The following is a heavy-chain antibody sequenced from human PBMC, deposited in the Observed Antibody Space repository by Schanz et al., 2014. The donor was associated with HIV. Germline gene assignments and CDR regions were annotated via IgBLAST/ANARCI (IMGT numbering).Heavy chain of an antibody. Sequence: QVQLQQWGAGLLKPSETLSLTCAVYGGSFSGYYWSWIRQSPGKGLEWIGEINHSGSTNYNPSLKSRVTISVDTSKNQFSLKLSSVTAADTAVYYCASALIIATGELFESWGQGTLVTVSS. CDR2: INHSGST. CDR3: ASALIIATGELFES. D-gene: IGHD4-17*01. CDR1: GGSFSGYY. J-gene: IGHJ4*02. V-gene: IGHV4-34*01.